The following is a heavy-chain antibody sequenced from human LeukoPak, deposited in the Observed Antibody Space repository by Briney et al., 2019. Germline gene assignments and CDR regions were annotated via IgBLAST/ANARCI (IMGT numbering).Heavy chain of an antibody. Sequence: GRSLRLSCAASGFDFSNHGMHWVRQAPGKGLELVALLWSDGSKKYYVDSVKGRFSISRDNSNNTLYLQLNSLRAEDTAVYYCVRRHYDFWSGYMDVWGNGTTVIVSS. J-gene: IGHJ6*03. CDR3: VRRHYDFWSGYMDV. CDR2: LWSDGSKK. D-gene: IGHD3-3*01. CDR1: GFDFSNHG. V-gene: IGHV3-33*01.